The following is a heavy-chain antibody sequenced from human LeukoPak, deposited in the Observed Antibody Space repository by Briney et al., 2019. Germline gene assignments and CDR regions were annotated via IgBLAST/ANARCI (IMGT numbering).Heavy chain of an antibody. D-gene: IGHD1-26*01. Sequence: PGGSPRLSCAASGFTFSSYGMHWVRQAPGKGLEWVAFIRYDGSNKYYADSVKGRFTISRDNSKNTLYLQMNSLRAEDTAVYYCARESFVGAHFDYWGQGTLVTVSS. V-gene: IGHV3-30*02. CDR3: ARESFVGAHFDY. CDR1: GFTFSSYG. CDR2: IRYDGSNK. J-gene: IGHJ4*02.